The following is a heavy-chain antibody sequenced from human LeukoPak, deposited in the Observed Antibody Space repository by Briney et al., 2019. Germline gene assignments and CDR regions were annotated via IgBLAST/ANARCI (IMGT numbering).Heavy chain of an antibody. D-gene: IGHD2-8*01. CDR3: TRDSGGDTNGYPSR. CDR2: FYKDGST. V-gene: IGHV3-66*01. CDR1: AFSVTSNY. J-gene: IGHJ4*02. Sequence: GGSLRLSCATSAFSVTSNYMSWVRQAPGKGLEGVSVFYKDGSTYHADSVKGRFTISRGNAKNTVNLHMNTLRVEDTGLYYCTRDSGGDTNGYPSRWGQGTLVTVSS.